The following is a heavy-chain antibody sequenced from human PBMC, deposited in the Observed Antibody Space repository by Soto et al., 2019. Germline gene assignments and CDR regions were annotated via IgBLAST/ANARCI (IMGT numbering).Heavy chain of an antibody. CDR1: GDSINNIYW. CDR3: ARQGAYNLDY. V-gene: IGHV4-4*02. CDR2: IHESGPT. J-gene: IGHJ4*02. Sequence: QVQLQESGPGLVKPSGTLSLTCTVSGDSINNIYWWGWVRQPPGQGLEWIGEIHESGPTNYNPSLKSRVTISMERSQRQFSLRLNSVTAADTAVYYCARQGAYNLDYWGQGTLVTVSS. D-gene: IGHD1-1*01.